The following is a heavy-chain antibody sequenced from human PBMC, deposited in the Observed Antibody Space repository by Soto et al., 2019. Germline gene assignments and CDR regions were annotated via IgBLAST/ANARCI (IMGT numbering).Heavy chain of an antibody. V-gene: IGHV4-34*01. CDR1: GGSFSGYY. CDR2: INHSGST. CDR3: ARGRMVHGSGSYKTKFDP. Sequence: QVQLQQWGAGLLKPSETLSLTCAVYGGSFSGYYWSWIRQPPGKGLEWIGAINHSGSTNYNPSLKSRVTISVATSKNQFSRRLGSGTAADTAVYYCARGRMVHGSGSYKTKFDPWGQGTLVTVSS. D-gene: IGHD3-10*01. J-gene: IGHJ5*02.